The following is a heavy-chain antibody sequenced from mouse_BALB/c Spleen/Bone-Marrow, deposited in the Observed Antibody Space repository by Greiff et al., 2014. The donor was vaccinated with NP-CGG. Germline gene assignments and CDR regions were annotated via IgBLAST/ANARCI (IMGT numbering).Heavy chain of an antibody. CDR2: INPNNGGT. Sequence: EVQLQQSGPDLVKPGASVKISCKTSGYTFTEYTMHWVKQSHGKSLEWIGGINPNNGGTSYNQKFKAKATLTVDKSSSTVYMELRSLTSEDSAVYFCARGAYYGYGNWYFDVWGAGTTVTVSP. CDR3: ARGAYYGYGNWYFDV. J-gene: IGHJ1*01. D-gene: IGHD1-2*01. V-gene: IGHV1-26*01. CDR1: GYTFTEYT.